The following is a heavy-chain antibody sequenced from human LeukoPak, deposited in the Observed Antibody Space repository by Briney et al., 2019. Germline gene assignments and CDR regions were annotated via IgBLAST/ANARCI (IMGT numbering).Heavy chain of an antibody. J-gene: IGHJ3*02. V-gene: IGHV4-38-2*02. CDR1: GYSISSGYY. CDR2: INHSGST. D-gene: IGHD1-26*01. CDR3: ARGIPATDAFDI. Sequence: PSETLSLTCSVSGYSISSGYYWGWIGQPPGKGLEWIGEINHSGSTNYNPSLRSRVTISVDTSKNQFSLKLSSVTAADTAVYYCARGIPATDAFDIWGQGTMVTVSS.